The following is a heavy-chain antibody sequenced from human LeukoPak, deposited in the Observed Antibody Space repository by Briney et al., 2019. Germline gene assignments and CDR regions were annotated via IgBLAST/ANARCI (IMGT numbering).Heavy chain of an antibody. J-gene: IGHJ6*03. V-gene: IGHV4-34*01. CDR2: INHSGST. CDR3: ARGGAAQGLYYYYHYMDV. Sequence: SETLSLTCAVCGGSFSGYYWRWIRQPPGKGLEGIGEINHSGSTNYNPSLKSRVTISVDKFKNQFSLKLSSVTAADTAVYYCARGGAAQGLYYYYHYMDVWGKGTTVTVSS. CDR1: GGSFSGYY. D-gene: IGHD6-13*01.